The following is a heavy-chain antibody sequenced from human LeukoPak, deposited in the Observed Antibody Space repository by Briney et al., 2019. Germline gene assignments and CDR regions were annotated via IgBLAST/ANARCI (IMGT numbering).Heavy chain of an antibody. CDR2: IIPILGIA. Sequence: GVSVKVSCKASGGIFSSYAISWVRQAPGQGLEWMGRIIPILGIANYAQKFQGRVTITADKSTSTAYMDLSSLRSEDTAVYYCARDLPPYYFDYWGQGTLVTVSS. V-gene: IGHV1-69*04. J-gene: IGHJ4*02. CDR1: GGIFSSYA. CDR3: ARDLPPYYFDY.